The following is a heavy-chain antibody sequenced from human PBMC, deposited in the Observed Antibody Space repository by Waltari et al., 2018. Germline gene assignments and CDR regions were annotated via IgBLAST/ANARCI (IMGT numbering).Heavy chain of an antibody. V-gene: IGHV3-7*04. CDR3: QRGDY. CDR1: GFTCSNFW. Sequence: EVTLVESGRGLVQPGGSLRLSCADSGFTCSNFWMSWARTAPAKGLEWVANINQDGSGEYYVYSVKGRFTISRDNAKNSLYLQMNSLRSEDTAVYYCQRGDYWGQGTLVTVSS. CDR2: INQDGSGE. J-gene: IGHJ4*02.